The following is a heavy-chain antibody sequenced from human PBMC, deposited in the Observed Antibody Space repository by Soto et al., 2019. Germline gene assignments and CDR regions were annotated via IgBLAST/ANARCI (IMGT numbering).Heavy chain of an antibody. V-gene: IGHV4-59*01. Sequence: PSETLSLTCTVSGGSISSYYWSWIRQPPGKGLEWIGYIYYSGSTNYNPSLKSRVTISVDTSKNQFSLKLSSVTAADTAVYYCARDGSGSYINYYYYYGMDVWGQGTTVTVSS. CDR3: ARDGSGSYINYYYYYGMDV. D-gene: IGHD3-10*01. CDR2: IYYSGST. J-gene: IGHJ6*02. CDR1: GGSISSYY.